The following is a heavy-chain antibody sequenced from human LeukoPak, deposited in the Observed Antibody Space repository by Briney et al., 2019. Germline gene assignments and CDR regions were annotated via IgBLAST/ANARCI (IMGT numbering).Heavy chain of an antibody. V-gene: IGHV4-59*01. CDR2: IYYSGST. J-gene: IGHJ2*01. D-gene: IGHD6-13*01. CDR3: ARVYYSSSYDYWYFDL. Sequence: SETLSLTCTVSGGSISSYYWSWIRRPPGKGLEWIGHIYYSGSTNYNPSLKSRVTISVDTSKNQFSLRLSSVTAADTAVYYCARVYYSSSYDYWYFDLWGRGTLVTVSS. CDR1: GGSISSYY.